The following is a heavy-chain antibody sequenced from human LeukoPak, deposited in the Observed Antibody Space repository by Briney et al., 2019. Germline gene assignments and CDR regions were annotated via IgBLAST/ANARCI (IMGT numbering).Heavy chain of an antibody. V-gene: IGHV4-38-2*01. CDR1: CYSISSGYY. D-gene: IGHD6-6*01. CDR2: ICHTEST. CDR3: ASSWGHGAARPPNY. J-gene: IGHJ4*02. Sequence: SETLSFTCAAACYSISSGYYWGWIRQPPGQGLEGIGSICHTESTYYKSSLKSRITIAVDTSKNQFSLKLRSVTAAATAVYYCASSWGHGAARPPNYWGQGTLVTVSS.